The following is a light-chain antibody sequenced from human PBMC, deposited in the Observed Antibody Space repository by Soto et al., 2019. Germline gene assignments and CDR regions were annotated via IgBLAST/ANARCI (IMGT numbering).Light chain of an antibody. CDR1: QSISSW. V-gene: IGKV1-5*03. CDR3: QQYTSYWA. J-gene: IGKJ1*01. CDR2: KAS. Sequence: DILMTQSPSTLSASVGDRVTITCRASQSISSWLPWYQQKPGKAPKLLIYKASSLESGVTSRFSGSGSGTEFTLTISSLQPDDFETYYCQQYTSYWAFGQGNKVEIK.